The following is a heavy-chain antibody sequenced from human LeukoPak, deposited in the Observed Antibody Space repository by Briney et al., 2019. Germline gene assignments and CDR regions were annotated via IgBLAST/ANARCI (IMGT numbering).Heavy chain of an antibody. CDR3: ARAGYSSSWYTLDVYYFDY. Sequence: GGSLRLSCAASGFTFSSYSMNWVRQAPGKGLEWVSSISSSSSYIYYADSVKGRFTISRDNAKNSLYLQMNSPRAEDTAVYYCARAGYSSSWYTLDVYYFDYWGQGTLVTVSS. CDR1: GFTFSSYS. J-gene: IGHJ4*02. V-gene: IGHV3-21*01. D-gene: IGHD6-13*01. CDR2: ISSSSSYI.